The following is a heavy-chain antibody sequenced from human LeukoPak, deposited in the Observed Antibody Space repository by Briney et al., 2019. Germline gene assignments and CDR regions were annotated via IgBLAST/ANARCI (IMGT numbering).Heavy chain of an antibody. D-gene: IGHD3-10*01. J-gene: IGHJ4*02. CDR1: GFTFDDYG. Sequence: GSLRLSCAASGFTFDDYGMSWVRQAPGKGLEWVSGINWNGGSTGYADSVKGRFTISRDNAKNSLYLQMNSLRAEDTALYYCARVYHYYYGSGSYRGQSDYWGQGTLVTVSS. V-gene: IGHV3-20*04. CDR2: INWNGGST. CDR3: ARVYHYYYGSGSYRGQSDY.